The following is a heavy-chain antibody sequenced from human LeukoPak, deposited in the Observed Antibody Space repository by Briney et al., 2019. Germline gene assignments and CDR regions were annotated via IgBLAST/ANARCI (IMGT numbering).Heavy chain of an antibody. J-gene: IGHJ3*02. CDR1: GYSFTSYW. Sequence: ASVNISCTGSGYSFTSYWIGWVRQMPGKGLEWMGIIYPGDSDTRYSPSFQGQVTISANKSISTAYLQWSSLKASDTATYYCARQQGLTNWDAFDIWGQGTMVTVSS. D-gene: IGHD1-1*01. CDR3: ARQQGLTNWDAFDI. V-gene: IGHV5-51*01. CDR2: IYPGDSDT.